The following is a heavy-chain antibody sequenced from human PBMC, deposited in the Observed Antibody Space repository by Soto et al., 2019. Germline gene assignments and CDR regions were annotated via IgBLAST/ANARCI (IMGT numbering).Heavy chain of an antibody. CDR2: INPNSGGT. CDR1: GYTFTGYY. J-gene: IGHJ6*02. V-gene: IGHV1-2*04. CDR3: ATGSLDYGGPFYGMDV. Sequence: GASVKVSCKASGYTFTGYYMHWVRQAPGQGLEWMGWINPNSGGTNYAQKFQGWVTMTRDTSISTAYMELSRLRSDDTAVYYCATGSLDYGGPFYGMDVWGQGTTVTVSS. D-gene: IGHD4-17*01.